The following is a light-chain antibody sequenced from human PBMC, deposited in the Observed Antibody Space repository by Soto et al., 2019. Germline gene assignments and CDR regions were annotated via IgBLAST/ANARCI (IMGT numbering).Light chain of an antibody. CDR1: QSVTSNH. Sequence: EMVFTRAPGSLSLSPLEIATLYCSASQSVTSNHLAWYQQKPGQAPRLLIYGASRRAAGIPDRFSGGGSGAEYTLTISSLQSEDFATYYCQQVYVYPSTFGGGTKVDI. CDR2: GAS. V-gene: IGKV3-20*01. CDR3: QQVYVYPST. J-gene: IGKJ4*01.